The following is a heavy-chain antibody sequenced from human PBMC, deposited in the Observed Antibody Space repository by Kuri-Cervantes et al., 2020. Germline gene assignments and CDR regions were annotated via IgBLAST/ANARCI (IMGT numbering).Heavy chain of an antibody. CDR1: GFTFSSYW. Sequence: GESLKISCEASGFTFSSYWMSWVRQAPGKGLEWVANIKDDGSEKYYADFVKGRFIISRDNAKNSLYLQMNSLRAEDTAVYYCARDLSSSAGCDYWGQGTLVTVSS. CDR3: ARDLSSSAGCDY. J-gene: IGHJ4*02. CDR2: IKDDGSEK. V-gene: IGHV3-7*01. D-gene: IGHD2/OR15-2a*01.